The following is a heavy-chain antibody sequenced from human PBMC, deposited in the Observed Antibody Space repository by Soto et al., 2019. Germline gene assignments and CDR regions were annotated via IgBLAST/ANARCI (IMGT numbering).Heavy chain of an antibody. J-gene: IGHJ6*02. V-gene: IGHV1-2*04. D-gene: IGHD3-9*01. CDR2: INPNSGGT. CDR3: ARDKRYDILTGYYKGYYYYGMDV. CDR1: GYTFTGYY. Sequence: ASVKVSCKASGYTFTGYYMHWVRQAPGQGLEWMGWINPNSGGTNYAQKFQGWVTMTRDTSISTAYMELSRLRSDDTAVYYCARDKRYDILTGYYKGYYYYGMDVWGQGTTVTV.